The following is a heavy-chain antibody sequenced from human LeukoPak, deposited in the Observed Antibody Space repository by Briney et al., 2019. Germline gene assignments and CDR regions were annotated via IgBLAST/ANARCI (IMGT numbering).Heavy chain of an antibody. V-gene: IGHV4-39*01. CDR2: IYYSGTT. D-gene: IGHD4-17*01. CDR3: ARSTTVSNGGYFDY. Sequence: SETLSLTCTVSGGSISSSSYYRGWIRQPPGKGLEWIGSIYYSGTTYYNPSLKSRVTISVDTSENQFSLKLSSVTAADTAVYYCARSTTVSNGGYFDYWGQGTLVTVSS. J-gene: IGHJ4*02. CDR1: GGSISSSSYY.